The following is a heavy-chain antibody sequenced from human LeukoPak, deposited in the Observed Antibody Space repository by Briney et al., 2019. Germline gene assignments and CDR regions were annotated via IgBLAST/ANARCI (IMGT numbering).Heavy chain of an antibody. CDR3: ARGGGIAAAGTIDY. CDR2: INHSGST. V-gene: IGHV4-34*01. J-gene: IGHJ4*02. CDR1: GGSFSGYY. D-gene: IGHD6-13*01. Sequence: SETLSLTCAVYGGSFSGYYWSWIRQPPGKGLEWIGEINHSGSTNYNPSLKSRVTISVDTSENQFSLKLSSVTAADTAVYYCARGGGIAAAGTIDYWGQGTLVTVSS.